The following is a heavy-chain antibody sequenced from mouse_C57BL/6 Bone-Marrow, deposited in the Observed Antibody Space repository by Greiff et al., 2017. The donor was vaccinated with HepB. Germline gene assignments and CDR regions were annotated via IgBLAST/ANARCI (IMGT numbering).Heavy chain of an antibody. J-gene: IGHJ4*01. Sequence: EVQLQQSGPELVKPGASVKISCKASGYTFTDYYMNWVKQSHGKSLEWIGDINPNNGGTSYNQKFKGKATLTVDKSSSTAYMELRSLTSEDSAVYYCAGGQGGITAVVSSMDYWGQGTSVTVSS. D-gene: IGHD1-1*01. CDR3: AGGQGGITAVVSSMDY. CDR2: INPNNGGT. V-gene: IGHV1-26*01. CDR1: GYTFTDYY.